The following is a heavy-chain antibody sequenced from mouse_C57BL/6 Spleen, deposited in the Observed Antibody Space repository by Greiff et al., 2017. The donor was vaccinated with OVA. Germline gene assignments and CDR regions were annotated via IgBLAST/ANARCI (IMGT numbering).Heavy chain of an antibody. V-gene: IGHV14-4*01. Sequence: VQLQQSGAELVRPGASVKLSCTASGFNIKDDYMHWVKQRPEQGLEWIGWIDPENGDTEYASKFQGKATITADTSSNTAYLQLSSLTSEDTAVYYCTNYYGSSLYYAMDYWGQGTSVTVSS. J-gene: IGHJ4*01. CDR1: GFNIKDDY. CDR3: TNYYGSSLYYAMDY. CDR2: IDPENGDT. D-gene: IGHD1-1*01.